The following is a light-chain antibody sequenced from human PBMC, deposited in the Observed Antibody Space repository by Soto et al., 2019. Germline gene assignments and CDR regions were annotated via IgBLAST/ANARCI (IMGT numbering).Light chain of an antibody. J-gene: IGKJ1*01. CDR2: AAS. CDR3: QQSDSMPWT. V-gene: IGKV1-39*01. Sequence: DIQMTQSPSSLSASVGDRVTITCRASQSISSYLNWYQQKPGKAPKLLIYAASSLQSGVPSRFSGSGSGTDFTLTIGSLQPEDFATYYCQQSDSMPWTFGQGTKVDIK. CDR1: QSISSY.